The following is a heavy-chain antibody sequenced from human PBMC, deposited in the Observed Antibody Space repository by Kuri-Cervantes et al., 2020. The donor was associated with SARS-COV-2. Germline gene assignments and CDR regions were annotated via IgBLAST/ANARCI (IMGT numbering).Heavy chain of an antibody. CDR3: ARAFLRGGSDY. CDR1: GFTFSNYW. Sequence: ETLSLTCAASGFTFSNYWMHWVRQAPGKGLVWVSRTNTDGSSTSYADSVKGRFTIPRDNAKNTLYLQMNSLRAEDTAVYYCARAFLRGGSDYWGQGTLVTVSS. J-gene: IGHJ4*02. CDR2: TNTDGSST. V-gene: IGHV3-74*01. D-gene: IGHD1-26*01.